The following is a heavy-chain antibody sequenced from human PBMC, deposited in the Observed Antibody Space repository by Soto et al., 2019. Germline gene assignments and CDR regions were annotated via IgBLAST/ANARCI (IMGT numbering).Heavy chain of an antibody. D-gene: IGHD3-10*01. J-gene: IGHJ4*02. Sequence: QVQLVQSGAEVKKPGASVKVSCKASGYTSSNYLLHWVRQAPGQGLEWMGWINAGNGHTKYSQKFQGRVTFTRDTSATTAYIELSSLRSEDTAVYYCASPSYGSGSYYWGQGTLVTVSS. CDR2: INAGNGHT. CDR1: GYTSSNYL. CDR3: ASPSYGSGSYY. V-gene: IGHV1-3*01.